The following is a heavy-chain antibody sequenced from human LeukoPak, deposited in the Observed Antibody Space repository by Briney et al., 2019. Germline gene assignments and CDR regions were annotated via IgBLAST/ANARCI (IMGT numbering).Heavy chain of an antibody. J-gene: IGHJ4*02. Sequence: PSETLSLTCTVSGGSISSYYWSWIRQPPGKGLEWIGYIYYSGSTNYNPSLKSRVTISVDTSKNQFSLKLSSVTAADTAVYYCARSESAMLYYFDYWGQGTLVTVSS. D-gene: IGHD1-14*01. CDR3: ARSESAMLYYFDY. V-gene: IGHV4-59*01. CDR1: GGSISSYY. CDR2: IYYSGST.